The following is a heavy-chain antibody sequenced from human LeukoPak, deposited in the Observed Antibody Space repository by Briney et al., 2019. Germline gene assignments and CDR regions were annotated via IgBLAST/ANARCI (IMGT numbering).Heavy chain of an antibody. Sequence: SETLSLTCAVYGGSFSGYYWSWIRQPPGKGLEWIGEINHSGSTNYNPSLKSRVTISVDTSKNQYSLKLSSVTAADTAVYYCASRLRYGRWGGYWGQGTLVTVSS. V-gene: IGHV4-34*01. D-gene: IGHD4-17*01. CDR3: ASRLRYGRWGGY. J-gene: IGHJ4*02. CDR1: GGSFSGYY. CDR2: INHSGST.